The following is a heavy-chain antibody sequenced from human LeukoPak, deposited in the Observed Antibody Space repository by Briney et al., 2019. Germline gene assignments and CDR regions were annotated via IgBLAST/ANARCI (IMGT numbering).Heavy chain of an antibody. D-gene: IGHD3-10*01. J-gene: IGHJ3*02. CDR3: ARHSMVRGVTIIYGNYAFDI. V-gene: IGHV4-34*01. Sequence: PSETLSLTCAVYGGSFSGYYWSWIRQPPGKGLEWIGEINHSGSTNYNPSLKSRVTISVDTSKNQFSLKLSSVTAADTAVYYCARHSMVRGVTIIYGNYAFDIWGQGTMVTVSS. CDR1: GGSFSGYY. CDR2: INHSGST.